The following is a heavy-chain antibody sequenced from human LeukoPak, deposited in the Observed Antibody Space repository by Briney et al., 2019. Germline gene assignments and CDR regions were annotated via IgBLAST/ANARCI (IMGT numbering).Heavy chain of an antibody. Sequence: GGSLRLPCAASGFTFSSYAMHWVRQAPGKGLEWVAVISYDGSNKYYADSVKGRFTISRDNSKNTLYLQMNSLRAEDTAVYYCARDLGSGSSDYWGQGTLVTVSS. V-gene: IGHV3-30*04. D-gene: IGHD3-10*01. CDR2: ISYDGSNK. CDR1: GFTFSSYA. CDR3: ARDLGSGSSDY. J-gene: IGHJ4*02.